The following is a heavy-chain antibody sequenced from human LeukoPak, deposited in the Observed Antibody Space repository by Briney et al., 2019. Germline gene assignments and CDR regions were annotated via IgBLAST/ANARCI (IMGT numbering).Heavy chain of an antibody. CDR1: GYRFNSYW. V-gene: IGHV5-51*01. Sequence: GESLKISCKGSGYRFNSYWIAWVRQMPGKGLEWMAIIYPGDSDTRYSPSFQGQVTFSADKSISTAYLQWSSLKASDTAMYYCARLMMTGSGWYFDYWGQGTLVTVSS. J-gene: IGHJ4*02. D-gene: IGHD6-19*01. CDR3: ARLMMTGSGWYFDY. CDR2: IYPGDSDT.